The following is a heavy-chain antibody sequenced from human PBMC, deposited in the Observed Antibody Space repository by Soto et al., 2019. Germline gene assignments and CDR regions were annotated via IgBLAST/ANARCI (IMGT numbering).Heavy chain of an antibody. V-gene: IGHV1-18*01. Sequence: ASVKVSCEASGYTFTSYGITWVRQAPGQGLEWMGWISAHNGNTDYAQKLQGRVIVTRDTSTSTAYMELRSLRSDDTAVYYCARGRYGDYWGQGALVTAPQ. CDR2: ISAHNGNT. D-gene: IGHD1-1*01. CDR1: GYTFTSYG. CDR3: ARGRYGDY. J-gene: IGHJ4*02.